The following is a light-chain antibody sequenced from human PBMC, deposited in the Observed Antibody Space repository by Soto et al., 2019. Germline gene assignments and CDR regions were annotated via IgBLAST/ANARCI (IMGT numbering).Light chain of an antibody. J-gene: IGKJ5*01. CDR3: QQTYITPFT. Sequence: DIQMTQSPSSLSASVGDRVTITCRASQSITDYLNWYQQKPGKAPKLLIYAASSLQSGVPSRFSASGSGTDFTLTISRLQPEDFVTYFCQQTYITPFTFGQGTRLEIK. CDR1: QSITDY. V-gene: IGKV1-39*01. CDR2: AAS.